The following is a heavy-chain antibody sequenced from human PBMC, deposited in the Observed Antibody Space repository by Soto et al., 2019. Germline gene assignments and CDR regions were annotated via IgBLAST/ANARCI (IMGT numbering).Heavy chain of an antibody. V-gene: IGHV5-51*01. CDR3: ARQYYDFWSGYYPFDY. J-gene: IGHJ4*02. D-gene: IGHD3-3*01. CDR2: IYPGDSDT. Sequence: GESLKISCKGSGYSFTSYWIGWVRQMPGKGLEWMGIIYPGDSDTRYSPSFQGQVTISADKSISTAYLQWVSLKASDTAMYYCARQYYDFWSGYYPFDYWGQGTLVTVSS. CDR1: GYSFTSYW.